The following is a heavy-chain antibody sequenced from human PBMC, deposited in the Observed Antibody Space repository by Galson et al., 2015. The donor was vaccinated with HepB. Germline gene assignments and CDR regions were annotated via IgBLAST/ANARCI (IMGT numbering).Heavy chain of an antibody. V-gene: IGHV1-69*13. J-gene: IGHJ6*02. D-gene: IGHD4-23*01. Sequence: SVKVSCKAAGGTFSKYAFSWVRQAPGQGLEWMGGIVPTFGIAIYAQKFQGSVTITADEPTRTVHMELSSLRSDDTAVYYCARDRVGGYGGNLQFCYYGMDVWGRGTTVTVSS. CDR3: ARDRVGGYGGNLQFCYYGMDV. CDR1: GGTFSKYA. CDR2: IVPTFGIA.